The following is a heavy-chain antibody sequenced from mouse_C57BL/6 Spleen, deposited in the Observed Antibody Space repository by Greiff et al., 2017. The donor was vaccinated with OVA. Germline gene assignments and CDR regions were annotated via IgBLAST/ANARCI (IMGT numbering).Heavy chain of an antibody. J-gene: IGHJ1*03. D-gene: IGHD2-5*01. CDR2: IDPSDSYT. CDR3: ARRDYSNGWYFDV. CDR1: GYTFTSYW. V-gene: IGHV1-69*01. Sequence: QVQLKQPGAELVMPGASVKLSCKASGYTFTSYWMHWVKQRPGQGLEWIGEIDPSDSYTNYNQKFKGKSTLTVDKSSSTAYMQLSSLTSEDSAVYYCARRDYSNGWYFDVWGTGTTVTVSS.